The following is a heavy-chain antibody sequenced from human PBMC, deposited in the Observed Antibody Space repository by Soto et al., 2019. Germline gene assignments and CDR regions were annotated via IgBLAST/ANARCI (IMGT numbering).Heavy chain of an antibody. CDR3: ARDRPRPLVSMGYYYGMDV. D-gene: IGHD2-8*02. V-gene: IGHV6-1*01. Sequence: SQTLSRTCVISGDSVSSNSAAWNWIRQSPSRGLEWLGRTYYRSKWYNDYAVSVKSRITINPDTSKNQFSLQLNSVTPEDTAVYYCARDRPRPLVSMGYYYGMDVWAQGTTVTVSS. CDR1: GDSVSSNSAA. J-gene: IGHJ6*02. CDR2: TYYRSKWYN.